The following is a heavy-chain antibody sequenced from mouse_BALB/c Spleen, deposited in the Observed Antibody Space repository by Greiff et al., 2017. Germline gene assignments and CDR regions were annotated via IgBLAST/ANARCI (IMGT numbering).Heavy chain of an antibody. CDR2: ISYSGST. V-gene: IGHV3-2*02. CDR3: ASFYYAMDY. J-gene: IGHJ4*01. Sequence: VQLKESGPGLVKPSQSLSLTCTVTGYSINSDYAWNWIRQFPGNKLEWMGYISYSGSTSYNPSLKSRISITRDTSKNQFFLQLNSVTTEDTATYYCASFYYAMDYWGQGTSVTVSS. CDR1: GYSINSDYA.